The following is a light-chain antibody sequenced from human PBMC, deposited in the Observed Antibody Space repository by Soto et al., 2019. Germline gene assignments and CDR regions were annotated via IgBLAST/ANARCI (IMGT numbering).Light chain of an antibody. Sequence: SYELTQASSVSVAPGQTAIITCGGNTIGSKGVHWYQQKPGQAPVLVIDDNGNRPSGIPERFSGSNSGNTATLTISRVEAGDEADYHCQVCDSPSDHGVFGGGTQLTV. CDR1: TIGSKG. V-gene: IGLV3-21*02. CDR3: QVCDSPSDHGV. CDR2: DNG. J-gene: IGLJ3*02.